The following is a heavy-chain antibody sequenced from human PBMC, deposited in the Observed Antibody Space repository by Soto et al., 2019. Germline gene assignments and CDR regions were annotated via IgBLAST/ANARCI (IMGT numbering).Heavy chain of an antibody. J-gene: IGHJ4*02. CDR2: FDPEDGET. D-gene: IGHD1-26*01. V-gene: IGHV1-24*01. Sequence: XSVKVSCKVSGYPLTELSMHWVRQAPGKGLEWMGGFDPEDGETIYAQKFQGRVTMTEDTSTDTAYMELSSLRSEDTAVYYCATLHDRGSYLLRWGQGTLVTVSS. CDR3: ATLHDRGSYLLR. CDR1: GYPLTELS.